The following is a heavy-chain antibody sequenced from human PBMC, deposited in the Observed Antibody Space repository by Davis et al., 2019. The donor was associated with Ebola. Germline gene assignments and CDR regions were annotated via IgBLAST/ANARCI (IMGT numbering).Heavy chain of an antibody. V-gene: IGHV3-53*01. CDR3: ARVDYIWGSLNDY. J-gene: IGHJ4*02. CDR1: GFTVSSNY. CDR2: IYSGGST. D-gene: IGHD3-16*01. Sequence: GGSLRLSCAASGFTVSSNYMSWVRQAPGKGLEWVSVIYSGGSTYYADSVKGRFTISRDNSKNTLYLQMNSLRAEDTAVYYCARVDYIWGSLNDYWGQGTLVTVSS.